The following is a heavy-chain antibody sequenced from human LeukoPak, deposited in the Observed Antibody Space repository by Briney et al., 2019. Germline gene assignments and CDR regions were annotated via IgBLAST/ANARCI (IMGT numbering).Heavy chain of an antibody. Sequence: PGGSLRLSCAASGFTFSSYSMNWVRQAPGKGLEWVSSISSSSSYIYYADSVRGRFTISRDNAKNSLYLQMNSLRAEDTAVYYCARAEINLPPSMDVWGQGTTVTVSS. V-gene: IGHV3-21*01. CDR1: GFTFSSYS. J-gene: IGHJ6*02. CDR2: ISSSSSYI. D-gene: IGHD1-14*01. CDR3: ARAEINLPPSMDV.